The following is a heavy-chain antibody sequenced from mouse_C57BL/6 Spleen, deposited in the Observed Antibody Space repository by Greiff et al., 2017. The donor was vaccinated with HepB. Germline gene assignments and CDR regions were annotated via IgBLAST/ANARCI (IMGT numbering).Heavy chain of an antibody. J-gene: IGHJ1*03. CDR3: AREKDDGSSYWYFDV. Sequence: VQLQESGPELVKPGASVKISCKASGYAFSSSWMHWVKQRPGKGLEWIGRIYPGDGDTNYNGKFKGKATLTADKSSSTAYMQLSSLTSEDSAVYFCAREKDDGSSYWYFDVWGTGTTVTVSS. CDR1: GYAFSSSW. CDR2: IYPGDGDT. V-gene: IGHV1-82*01. D-gene: IGHD1-1*01.